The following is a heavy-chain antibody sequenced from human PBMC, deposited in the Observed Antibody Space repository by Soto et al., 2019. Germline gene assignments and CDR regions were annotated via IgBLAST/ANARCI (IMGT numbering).Heavy chain of an antibody. V-gene: IGHV3-30*18. D-gene: IGHD6-19*01. Sequence: GGSLRLSCAASGFTFSSYGMHWVRQAPGKGLEWVAVISYDGSNKYYADSVKGRFTISRDNSKNTLYLQMNSLRAEDTAVYYCAKGSPSGWLDYWGQGTLVTVSS. J-gene: IGHJ4*02. CDR1: GFTFSSYG. CDR2: ISYDGSNK. CDR3: AKGSPSGWLDY.